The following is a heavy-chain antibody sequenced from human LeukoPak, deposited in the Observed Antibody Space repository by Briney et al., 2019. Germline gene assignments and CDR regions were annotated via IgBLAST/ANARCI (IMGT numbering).Heavy chain of an antibody. Sequence: GGSLRLSCAASGFTFSSYAMHWVRQAPGKGLEWVAVISYDGSNKYYADSVKGRFTISRDNSKNTLYLQVNSLRAEDTAVYYCASGVVPAACFDYWGQGTLVTVSS. CDR3: ASGVVPAACFDY. CDR2: ISYDGSNK. J-gene: IGHJ4*02. CDR1: GFTFSSYA. V-gene: IGHV3-30-3*01. D-gene: IGHD2-2*01.